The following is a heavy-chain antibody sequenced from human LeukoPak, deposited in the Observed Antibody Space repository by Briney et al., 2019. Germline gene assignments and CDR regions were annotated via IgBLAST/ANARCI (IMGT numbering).Heavy chain of an antibody. Sequence: GASVKVSRKASGYTLTSYGISWVRQAPGQGLEWMGWISAYNGNTNYAQKLQGRVTMTTDTSTSTAYMELRSLRSDDTAVYYCARDEAVLWFGELLNYWGQGTLVTVSS. D-gene: IGHD3-10*01. J-gene: IGHJ4*02. CDR3: ARDEAVLWFGELLNY. CDR1: GYTLTSYG. CDR2: ISAYNGNT. V-gene: IGHV1-18*01.